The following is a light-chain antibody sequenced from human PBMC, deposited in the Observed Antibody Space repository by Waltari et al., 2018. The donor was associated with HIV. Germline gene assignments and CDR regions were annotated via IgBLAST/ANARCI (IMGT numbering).Light chain of an antibody. CDR1: QTVDSD. CDR3: QQYNNWPYT. CDR2: GAS. Sequence: ERVMTQSPTTLSVSPAERATLSCRASQTVDSDLAWYKQRPGQPPRLLISGASTRATGIPARFSGSGSGTEFTLTINSLQSEDFAVYYCQQYNNWPYTFGQGTRLDIK. V-gene: IGKV3-15*01. J-gene: IGKJ2*01.